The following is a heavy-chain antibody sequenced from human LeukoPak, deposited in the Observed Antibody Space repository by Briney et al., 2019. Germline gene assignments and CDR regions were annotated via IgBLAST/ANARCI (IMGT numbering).Heavy chain of an antibody. CDR2: VYQSGIT. CDR1: GASISSSGHY. J-gene: IGHJ4*02. V-gene: IGHV4-30-2*01. Sequence: SETLSLTCTVSGASISSSGHYWSWIRQPPGKGLEWIGYVYQSGITYYSPSLKSRVTISADRCKNQFSLELRSVTAADTAVYYCARGGYSYGSDYWGQGTLVTVSS. CDR3: ARGGYSYGSDY. D-gene: IGHD5-18*01.